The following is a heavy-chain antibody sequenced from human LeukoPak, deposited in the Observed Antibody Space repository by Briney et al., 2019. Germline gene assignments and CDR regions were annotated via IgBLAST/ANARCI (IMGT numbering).Heavy chain of an antibody. J-gene: IGHJ4*02. CDR3: ARPGTFDSSGYYYPFDY. CDR2: IYYSGST. CDR1: GGSISSSGYY. Sequence: PSETLSLTCTVSGGSISSSGYYWGWIRQPPGKGLEWIGSIYYSGSTYYNPSLKSRVTISVDTPKNQFSLELSSVTAADTAVYYCARPGTFDSSGYYYPFDYWGQGTLVTVSS. D-gene: IGHD3-22*01. V-gene: IGHV4-39*01.